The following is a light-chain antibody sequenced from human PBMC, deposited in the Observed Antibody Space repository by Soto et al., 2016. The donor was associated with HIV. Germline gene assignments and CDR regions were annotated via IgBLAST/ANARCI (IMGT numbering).Light chain of an antibody. Sequence: SYELTQPPSVSVSPGQTARITCSGDKLREKYVSWYQQKAGQSPVLVIYQDNMRPSGIPERFSGSNSGNTATLTITGTQTMDEADYYCQAWDSSSGVFGGGTELTVL. CDR2: QDN. CDR3: QAWDSSSGV. J-gene: IGLJ2*01. V-gene: IGLV3-1*01. CDR1: KLREKY.